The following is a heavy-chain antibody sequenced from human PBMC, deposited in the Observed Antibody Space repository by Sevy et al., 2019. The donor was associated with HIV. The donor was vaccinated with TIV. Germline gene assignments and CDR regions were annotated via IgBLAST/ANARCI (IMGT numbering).Heavy chain of an antibody. D-gene: IGHD3-10*02. CDR1: GGSFSGYY. CDR2: INHSGST. J-gene: IGHJ6*02. CDR3: ARTGCSGSYYNVAHYYYGMDV. Sequence: SETLSLTCAVYGGSFSGYYWSWIRQPPGKGLEWIGEINHSGSTNYNPSLKSRVTISVDTSKNQFSLKLSSVTAADTAVYYCARTGCSGSYYNVAHYYYGMDVWGQGTTVTVSS. V-gene: IGHV4-34*01.